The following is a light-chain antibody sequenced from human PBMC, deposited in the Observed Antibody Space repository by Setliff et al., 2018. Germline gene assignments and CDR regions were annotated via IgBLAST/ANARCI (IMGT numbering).Light chain of an antibody. CDR1: SSDVGGYNY. J-gene: IGLJ1*01. V-gene: IGLV2-11*01. CDR2: DVS. Sequence: QSVLTQPRSVSGSPGQSVTISCTGTSSDVGGYNYVSWYQQHPGKAPKVMIYDVSKRPSGVPDRFSGSKSGNTASLTISGLQAEDEADYYCCSYTSSSPYVFGTGTKVTVL. CDR3: CSYTSSSPYV.